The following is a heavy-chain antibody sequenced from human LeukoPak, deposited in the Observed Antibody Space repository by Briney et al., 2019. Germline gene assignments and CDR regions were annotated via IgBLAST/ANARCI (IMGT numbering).Heavy chain of an antibody. J-gene: IGHJ4*02. CDR2: INGDGSST. D-gene: IGHD3-22*01. V-gene: IGHV3-74*01. Sequence: PGGSLRLSCAASGSTFSNYWMHWVRQAPGKGLVWVSRINGDGSSTSYADSVKGRFTISRDNAKNTLYLQMNGLRAEDTAVYYCARGRAYYDSSGYYYLFDYWGQGTLVTVSS. CDR3: ARGRAYYDSSGYYYLFDY. CDR1: GSTFSNYW.